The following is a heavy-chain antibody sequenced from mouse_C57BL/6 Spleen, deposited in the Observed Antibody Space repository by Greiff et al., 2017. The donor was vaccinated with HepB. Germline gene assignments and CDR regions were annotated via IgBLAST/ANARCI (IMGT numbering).Heavy chain of an antibody. CDR2: ICSGGST. V-gene: IGHV2-5*01. J-gene: IGHJ2*01. Sequence: QVQLQQSGPGLVQPSQCLSITCTVSGFSLTSYGVHWVRQSPGKGLEWLGVICSGGSTDYNAAFMSSLSITTDNSKSQVFFKMNSLQADDTAIYYCAKNIGLRYPYFDYWGQGTTLTVSS. CDR1: GFSLTSYG. D-gene: IGHD1-1*01. CDR3: AKNIGLRYPYFDY.